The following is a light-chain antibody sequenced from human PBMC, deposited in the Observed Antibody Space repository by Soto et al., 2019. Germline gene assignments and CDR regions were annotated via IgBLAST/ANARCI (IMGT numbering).Light chain of an antibody. J-gene: IGKJ5*01. CDR3: QQRSNWPPIT. CDR1: QSVSSN. Sequence: ELVMTQSPATLSVSPGERATLSCRASQSVSSNLAWYQQKPGQAPRLLIYDASNRATGIPARFSGSGSGTDFTLTISSLEPEDFAVYYCQQRSNWPPITFGQGTRLEI. CDR2: DAS. V-gene: IGKV3-11*01.